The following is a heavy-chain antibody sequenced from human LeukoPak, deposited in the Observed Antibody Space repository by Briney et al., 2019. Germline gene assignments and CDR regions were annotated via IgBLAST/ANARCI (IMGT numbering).Heavy chain of an antibody. CDR2: FDYGGST. Sequence: SETLSLTCTVSGGSISSRPYYWGWIRQPPGKGLEWLGSFDYGGSTYYKPSLKSRVTISVDTSKNQFSLKLSSVTAADTAVYFCARLVVSSWYHEVRPGRDYWGQGTLVNGSS. D-gene: IGHD6-13*01. J-gene: IGHJ4*02. CDR1: GGSISSRPYY. V-gene: IGHV4-39*01. CDR3: ARLVVSSWYHEVRPGRDY.